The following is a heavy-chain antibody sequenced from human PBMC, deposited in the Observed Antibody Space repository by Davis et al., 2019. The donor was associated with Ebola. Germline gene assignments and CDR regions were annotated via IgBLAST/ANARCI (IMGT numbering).Heavy chain of an antibody. V-gene: IGHV4-39*01. J-gene: IGHJ4*02. CDR1: GGSISSNSYY. Sequence: MPSETLSLTCTVSGGSISSNSYYWGWIRQPPGKGLEWIGSIYYSGRTYHNPSLKSRVTISVDTSKNQFSLKLSSVTAADTAVFYCARQDPWRGSYHPDYWGQGTLVTVSS. D-gene: IGHD1-26*01. CDR2: IYYSGRT. CDR3: ARQDPWRGSYHPDY.